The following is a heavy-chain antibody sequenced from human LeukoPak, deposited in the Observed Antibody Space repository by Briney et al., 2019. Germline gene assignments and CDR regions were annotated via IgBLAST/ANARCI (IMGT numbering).Heavy chain of an antibody. Sequence: SETLSLTCAVYGGSFSGYYWSWIRQPPGKGLEWIGEINHSGSTNYNPSLKSRVTISVDTSKNQFSLKLSPVTAADTAVYYCARRPYCSGGSCYGYYFDYWGQGTLVTVSS. J-gene: IGHJ4*02. CDR1: GGSFSGYY. V-gene: IGHV4-34*01. D-gene: IGHD2-15*01. CDR3: ARRPYCSGGSCYGYYFDY. CDR2: INHSGST.